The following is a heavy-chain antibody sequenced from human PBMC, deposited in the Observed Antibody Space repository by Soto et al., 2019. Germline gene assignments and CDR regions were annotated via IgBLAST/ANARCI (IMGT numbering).Heavy chain of an antibody. CDR3: AHVRLISSSSMYYYYYYGMDV. CDR1: GFSLSTSGVG. J-gene: IGHJ6*02. V-gene: IGHV2-5*01. Sequence: PTLVNPTQTLTLTCTFSGFSLSTSGVGVGWIRQPPGKALEWLALIYWNDDKRYSPSLKSRLTITKDTSKNQVVLTMTNMDPVDTATYYCAHVRLISSSSMYYYYYYGMDVWGQGTTVTVSS. D-gene: IGHD6-6*01. CDR2: IYWNDDK.